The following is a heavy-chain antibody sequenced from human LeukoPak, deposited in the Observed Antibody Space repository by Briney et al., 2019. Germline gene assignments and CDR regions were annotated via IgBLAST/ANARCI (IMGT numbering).Heavy chain of an antibody. Sequence: GGSLRLSCATSGFTFSTFWMHWVRQAPGKGLVWVSRINHDGSSTNYADSVKGRFTISRDNAKNTLHLQMNSLRAEDTAVYYCVRDWGYDSSGYWQKSFGSWGQGTLVTVSS. CDR2: INHDGSST. J-gene: IGHJ4*02. CDR1: GFTFSTFW. V-gene: IGHV3-74*01. CDR3: VRDWGYDSSGYWQKSFGS. D-gene: IGHD3-22*01.